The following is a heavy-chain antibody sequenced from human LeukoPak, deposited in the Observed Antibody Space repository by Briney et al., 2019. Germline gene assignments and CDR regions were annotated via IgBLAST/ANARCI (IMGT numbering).Heavy chain of an antibody. CDR3: AVGDYYYDTRFDY. CDR2: INVDSGNT. Sequence: ASVKVSCKASGYTFTSYAMHWVRQAPGQRLEWMARINVDSGNTKYSQEFQGRVAITRDTSASTAYMELSSLRSEDMAVYYCAVGDYYYDTRFDYWGQGTLVTVSS. V-gene: IGHV1-3*03. D-gene: IGHD3-22*01. J-gene: IGHJ4*02. CDR1: GYTFTSYA.